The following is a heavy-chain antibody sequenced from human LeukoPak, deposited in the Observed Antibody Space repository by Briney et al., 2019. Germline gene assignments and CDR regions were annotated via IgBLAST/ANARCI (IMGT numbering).Heavy chain of an antibody. Sequence: SETLSLTCAVYGGSFSGYYWSWIRRPPGKGLEWIGEINHSGSTNYNPSLKSRVTISVDTSKNQFSLKLSSVTAADTAVYYCARGPGYEGYNNYLFDYWGQGTLVTVSS. CDR2: INHSGST. J-gene: IGHJ4*02. D-gene: IGHD4-11*01. CDR1: GGSFSGYY. V-gene: IGHV4-34*01. CDR3: ARGPGYEGYNNYLFDY.